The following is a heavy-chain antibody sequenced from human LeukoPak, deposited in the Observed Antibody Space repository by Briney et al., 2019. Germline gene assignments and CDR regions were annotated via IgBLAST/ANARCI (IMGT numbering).Heavy chain of an antibody. J-gene: IGHJ4*02. D-gene: IGHD1-26*01. CDR1: GASVGSNSYY. V-gene: IGHV4-39*01. CDR3: ATRRSGSHPYY. CDR2: IFYSGST. Sequence: SETLPLTCTVSGASVGSNSYYWEWIRQPPGKGLEWVGSIFYSGSTSYNPSLKSRVTMSVDTSKNQFSLRLSSVTATDTAVYYCATRRSGSHPYYWGQGTLVTVSS.